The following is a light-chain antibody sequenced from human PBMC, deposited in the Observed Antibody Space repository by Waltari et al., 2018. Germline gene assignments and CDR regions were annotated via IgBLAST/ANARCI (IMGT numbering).Light chain of an antibody. Sequence: VLTQSPATLSLSPGETASLSCRASENFNAHLAWYQQKPGQPPRLVIFDASNRAPGVPARFRGSGSRTDFTLTITSLEPEDFAVYFCQQRSYWPPSFGPGTKIEIK. V-gene: IGKV3-11*01. CDR2: DAS. CDR1: ENFNAH. J-gene: IGKJ1*01. CDR3: QQRSYWPPS.